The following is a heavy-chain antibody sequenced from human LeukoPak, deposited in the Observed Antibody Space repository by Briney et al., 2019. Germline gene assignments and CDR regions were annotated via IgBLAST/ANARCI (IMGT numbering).Heavy chain of an antibody. CDR1: GFPFNSFT. D-gene: IGHD1-26*01. CDR2: ITYDGSAS. J-gene: IGHJ3*02. CDR3: ARDGKSGSEDGFDI. Sequence: GGSLRLSCAASGFPFNSFTMHWVRQAPGKGLKWVALITYDGSASYYSDSVKGRFSVSRDNSKSTLDLQMNSLRADDTAVYYCARDGKSGSEDGFDIWGQGTVVTVSS. V-gene: IGHV3-30*04.